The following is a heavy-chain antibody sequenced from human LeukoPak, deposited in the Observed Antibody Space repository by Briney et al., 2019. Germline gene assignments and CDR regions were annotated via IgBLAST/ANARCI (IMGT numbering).Heavy chain of an antibody. CDR3: ATRYSSSSGPHYYYYMDV. Sequence: PSETLSLTCTVSGGSISSASYYWSWIRQPAGKGLEWIGRIYTGGSTNYNPSLESRVTISVDTSKNQFSLKLSSVTAADTAVYYCATRYSSSSGPHYYYYMDVWGKGTTVTVSS. CDR2: IYTGGST. D-gene: IGHD6-6*01. CDR1: GGSISSASYY. V-gene: IGHV4-61*02. J-gene: IGHJ6*03.